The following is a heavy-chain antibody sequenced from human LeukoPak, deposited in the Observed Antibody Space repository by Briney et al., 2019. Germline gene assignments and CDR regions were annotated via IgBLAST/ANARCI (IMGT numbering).Heavy chain of an antibody. Sequence: SETLSLTCTVSGGSISGHFWSWIRQPPGKGLEWIGFVSYSGDTNYSPSFNGRVTISLDTSKSQFSLNLNSVTAADTAVYFCARGGASPSYFGYWGQGTLVNVSS. D-gene: IGHD1-26*01. V-gene: IGHV4-59*11. CDR1: GGSISGHF. CDR3: ARGGASPSYFGY. J-gene: IGHJ4*02. CDR2: VSYSGDT.